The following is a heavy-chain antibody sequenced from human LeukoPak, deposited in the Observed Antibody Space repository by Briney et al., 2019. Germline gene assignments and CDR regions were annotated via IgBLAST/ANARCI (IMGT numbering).Heavy chain of an antibody. J-gene: IGHJ4*02. Sequence: GGSLRLSCAASGFTLGSHWRHWVRQEPGKGLVWVARMNGDGTSFNYVDSVTGRFSISRDNAKNMVFLQMNSLRAEDTAVYYCARGLCGCDCYDYWGQGTLVTVSS. CDR2: MNGDGTSF. V-gene: IGHV3-74*01. D-gene: IGHD2-21*02. CDR1: GFTLGSHW. CDR3: ARGLCGCDCYDY.